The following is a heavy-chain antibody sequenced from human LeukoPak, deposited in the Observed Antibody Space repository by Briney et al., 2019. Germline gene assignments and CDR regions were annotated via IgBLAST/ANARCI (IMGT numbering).Heavy chain of an antibody. V-gene: IGHV1-69*05. CDR3: ARDRRSNYVQHNWFDP. D-gene: IGHD4-11*01. CDR1: GGTFSSYA. CDR2: IIPIFGTA. Sequence: SVKVSCEASGGTFSSYAISWVRQAPGQGLEWMGGIIPIFGTANYAQKFQGRVTITTDESTSTAYMELSSLRSEDTAVYYCARDRRSNYVQHNWFDPWGQGTLVTVSS. J-gene: IGHJ5*02.